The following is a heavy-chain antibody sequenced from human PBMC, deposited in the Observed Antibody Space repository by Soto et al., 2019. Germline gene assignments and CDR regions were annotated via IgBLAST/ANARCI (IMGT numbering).Heavy chain of an antibody. D-gene: IGHD3-22*01. J-gene: IGHJ4*02. CDR1: GASISSDHW. CDR3: ASSITMIEVALGY. V-gene: IGHV4-4*02. Sequence: QVQLQESGPGVVKPSGTLSLTCAVSGASISSDHWWSWVRQPPGKGLEWIGEFYHRGNTNYNPSLKGRVTLSVDKSKNQFSLKLSSVTAADTAVYYCASSITMIEVALGYWGQGTLVTVSS. CDR2: FYHRGNT.